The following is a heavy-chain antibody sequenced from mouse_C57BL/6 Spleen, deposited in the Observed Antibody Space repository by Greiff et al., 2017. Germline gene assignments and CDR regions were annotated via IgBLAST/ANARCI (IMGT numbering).Heavy chain of an antibody. CDR3: ARKGDYDKVGYWYFDV. D-gene: IGHD2-4*01. J-gene: IGHJ1*03. Sequence: VQLKESGPELVKPGASVKISCKASGYSFTGYYMNWVKQSPEKSLEWIGEINPSTGGTTYNQKFKAKATLTVDKSSSTAYMQLKSLTSEDSAVYYCARKGDYDKVGYWYFDVWGTGTTVTVSS. CDR1: GYSFTGYY. CDR2: INPSTGGT. V-gene: IGHV1-42*01.